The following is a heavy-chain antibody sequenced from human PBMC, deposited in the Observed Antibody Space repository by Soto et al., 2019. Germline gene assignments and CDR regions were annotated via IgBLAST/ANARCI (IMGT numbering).Heavy chain of an antibody. CDR3: ATRPLLPGAP. CDR1: GITFSSND. J-gene: IGHJ3*01. Sequence: PGGSLRLSCAASGITFSSNDMNWVRQAPGKGLEWVSLIYSGGSTYYADSVKGRFTISRDNSKNTLYLQMSSLRAEDTAVYYCATRPLLPGAPWGQRTMVTVSS. V-gene: IGHV3-53*01. D-gene: IGHD3-22*01. CDR2: IYSGGST.